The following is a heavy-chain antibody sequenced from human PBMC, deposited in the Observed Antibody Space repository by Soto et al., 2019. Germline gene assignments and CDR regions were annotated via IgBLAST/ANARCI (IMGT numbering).Heavy chain of an antibody. CDR2: IIPIFGTA. J-gene: IGHJ6*02. Sequence: QVQLVQSGAEVKKPGSSVKVSCKASGGTFSSYAISWVRQAPGQGLEWMGGIIPIFGTANYAQKFQGRVTITADESTSTAYMELSSLRSEDTAVYYCARVKQMVWFGGTLYYYYGMDVWGQGTTVTVSS. V-gene: IGHV1-69*12. D-gene: IGHD3-10*01. CDR1: GGTFSSYA. CDR3: ARVKQMVWFGGTLYYYYGMDV.